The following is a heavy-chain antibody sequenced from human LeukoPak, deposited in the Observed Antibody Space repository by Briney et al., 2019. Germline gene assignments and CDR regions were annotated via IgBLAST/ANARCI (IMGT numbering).Heavy chain of an antibody. CDR3: ARGGYDILTGYPIDY. Sequence: SETLSLTCTVSGGSISSYYWSWIRQPPGKGLEWIGYIYYSGSTNYNPSLKSRVTISVDTSKNQFSLKLSSVTAADTAVYYCARGGYDILTGYPIDYWGQGTLVTVSS. CDR2: IYYSGST. CDR1: GGSISSYY. D-gene: IGHD3-9*01. V-gene: IGHV4-59*01. J-gene: IGHJ4*02.